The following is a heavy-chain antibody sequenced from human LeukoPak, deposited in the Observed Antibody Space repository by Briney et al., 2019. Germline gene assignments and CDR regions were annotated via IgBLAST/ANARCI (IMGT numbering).Heavy chain of an antibody. CDR2: IYQSGRT. D-gene: IGHD2-15*01. V-gene: IGHV4-4*02. Sequence: KPSESLSLTCAVSGGSISSSNLWCGGRQPRGWGVEWIGEIYQSGRTNYDTSIKSRVSISVEKSNNKYHLKMRSVPAADTAVYYCARGSVVTVRWFDPWGQGTLVTVSS. J-gene: IGHJ5*02. CDR3: ARGSVVTVRWFDP. CDR1: GGSISSSNL.